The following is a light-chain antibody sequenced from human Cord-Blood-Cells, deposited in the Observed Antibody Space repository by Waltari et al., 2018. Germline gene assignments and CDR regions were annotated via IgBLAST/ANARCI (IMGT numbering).Light chain of an antibody. Sequence: IVLTQSPATLSLSPGERATLSCRASQGVSRYLAWYQQKPGQAPRLLIYDASDRATGIPARCSGSGSGTDFTLTISSLEPEDFAVYYCQQRSNWPGTVGPGTRVDIK. J-gene: IGKJ3*01. V-gene: IGKV3-11*01. CDR3: QQRSNWPGT. CDR1: QGVSRY. CDR2: DAS.